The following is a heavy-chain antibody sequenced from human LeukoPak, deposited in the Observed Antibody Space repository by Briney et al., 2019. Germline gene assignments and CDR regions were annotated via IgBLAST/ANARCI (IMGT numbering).Heavy chain of an antibody. D-gene: IGHD3-3*01. J-gene: IGHJ4*02. CDR2: IRYDGSNK. Sequence: GGSLRLSCAASGFTFSSYGMHWVRQAPGKGLEWVAFIRYDGSNKYYADSVKGRFTISRDNSKNTLYLQMNSLRAEDTAVYYCAKDHQGVNDFWSGYSDYWGQGTLVTVSS. CDR3: AKDHQGVNDFWSGYSDY. CDR1: GFTFSSYG. V-gene: IGHV3-30*02.